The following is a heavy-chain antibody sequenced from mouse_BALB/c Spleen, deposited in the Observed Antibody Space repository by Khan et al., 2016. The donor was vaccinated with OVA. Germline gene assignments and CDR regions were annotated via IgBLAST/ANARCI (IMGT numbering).Heavy chain of an antibody. CDR1: GYAFTSYT. Sequence: VQLQESGAELARPGASVKMSCKASGYAFTSYTINWIKKRPGQGLEWIGYINPSNGYTNYNQKFKDKATLTTDKSSTTAYLQLSSLTSDDSAIYNCVRDGAYHRNDGWFAYWGQGTLVTVSA. J-gene: IGHJ3*01. CDR2: INPSNGYT. D-gene: IGHD2-14*01. V-gene: IGHV1-4*01. CDR3: VRDGAYHRNDGWFAY.